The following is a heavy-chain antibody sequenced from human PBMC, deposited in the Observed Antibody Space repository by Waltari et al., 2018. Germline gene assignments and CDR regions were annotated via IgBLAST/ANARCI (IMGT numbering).Heavy chain of an antibody. V-gene: IGHV2-5*01. D-gene: IGHD3-22*01. CDR3: ALQSYYYDISGYYPLDY. CDR2: IYWNDDK. Sequence: QITLKESGPTLVKPTQTLTLTCTFSGFSLSTSGVGVGWIRQPPGKALEWLALIYWNDDKRYSPSLKSRLTITKDTSKNQVVLTLTNMDPVDTATYYCALQSYYYDISGYYPLDYWGQGTLVTVSS. CDR1: GFSLSTSGVG. J-gene: IGHJ4*02.